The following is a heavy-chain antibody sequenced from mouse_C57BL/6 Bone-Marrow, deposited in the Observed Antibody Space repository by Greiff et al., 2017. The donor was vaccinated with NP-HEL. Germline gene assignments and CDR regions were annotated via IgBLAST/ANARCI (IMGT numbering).Heavy chain of an antibody. D-gene: IGHD2-1*01. CDR3: ARNIYYGILFDY. J-gene: IGHJ2*01. CDR2: IYPRSGNT. Sequence: VQLQESGAELARPGASVKLSCKASGYTFTSYGISWVKQRTGQGLEWIGEIYPRSGNTYYNEKFKGKATLTADKSSSTAYMELRSLTSEDSAVYFCARNIYYGILFDYWGQGTTLTVSS. CDR1: GYTFTSYG. V-gene: IGHV1-81*01.